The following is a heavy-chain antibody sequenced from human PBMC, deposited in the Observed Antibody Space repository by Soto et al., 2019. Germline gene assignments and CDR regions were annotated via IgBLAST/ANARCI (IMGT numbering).Heavy chain of an antibody. CDR1: GFSFSSYT. CDR3: ARDSNVLLWCGEFGV. J-gene: IGHJ6*02. CDR2: ISHDGGDK. V-gene: IGHV3-30*04. D-gene: IGHD3-10*01. Sequence: GGSLRLSCAASGFSFSSYTMHWVRQTPGKGLERVAVISHDGGDKYYADSVKGRFTTSRDNSKNTLYLQMNSLRAEDTAVYYCARDSNVLLWCGEFGVWGQGTTVTVSS.